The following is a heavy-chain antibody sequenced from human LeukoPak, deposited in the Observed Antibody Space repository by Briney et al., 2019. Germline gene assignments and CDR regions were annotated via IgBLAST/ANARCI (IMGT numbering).Heavy chain of an antibody. CDR2: IGPSSGDI. CDR3: ARDRGARGRGLA. J-gene: IGHJ5*02. V-gene: IGHV3-21*01. CDR1: GFTFSSFW. D-gene: IGHD3-10*01. Sequence: GGSLRLSCAASGFTFSSFWMHWVRQAPGTGLEWVSSIGPSSGDISYADSVKGRFTISRDNDKNLPYLQMNSLRAEDTAVYYCARDRGARGRGLAWGQGTQVTVSS.